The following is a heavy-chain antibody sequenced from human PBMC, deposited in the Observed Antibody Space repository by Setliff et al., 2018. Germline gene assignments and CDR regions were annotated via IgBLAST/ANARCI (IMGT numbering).Heavy chain of an antibody. Sequence: GGSLRLSCAASGFTFSNYEMNWVRQAPGKGLEWVSYINSGGSLIYYADSVKGRFTFSRDNAKNSLFLEMNSLTVDGTALYYCVRDISSASGILDFWGQGTLVTVSS. J-gene: IGHJ4*02. D-gene: IGHD3-3*01. CDR2: INSGGSLI. V-gene: IGHV3-48*03. CDR3: VRDISSASGILDF. CDR1: GFTFSNYE.